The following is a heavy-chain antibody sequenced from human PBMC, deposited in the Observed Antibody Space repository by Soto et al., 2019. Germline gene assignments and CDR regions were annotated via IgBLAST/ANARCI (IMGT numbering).Heavy chain of an antibody. CDR1: GYTFTSYD. J-gene: IGHJ6*01. V-gene: IGHV1-8*01. CDR2: MNPNSGNT. Sequence: ASVKVSCEASGYTFTSYDINWVRQATGQGLEWMGWMNPNSGNTGYAQKFQGRVTMTRNTSISTAYMELSSLRSEDTAVYYCARYWIGHYYYYGMDVWGQGTTVTVSS. CDR3: ARYWIGHYYYYGMDV. D-gene: IGHD1-1*01.